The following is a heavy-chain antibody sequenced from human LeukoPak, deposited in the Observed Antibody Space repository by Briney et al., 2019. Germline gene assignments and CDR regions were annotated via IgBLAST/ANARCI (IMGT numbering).Heavy chain of an antibody. V-gene: IGHV4-61*01. CDR1: GGSVSSGSYY. D-gene: IGHD2-8*02. J-gene: IGHJ3*02. Sequence: SETLSLTCTVSGGSVSSGSYYWTWIRQPPGKGLEWIGYISYSGSTNFNPSLKSRVTISVDTSKNQFSLNLSSVTAADTAVYYCARRGTGGRSFDIWGQGTMVTVSS. CDR2: ISYSGST. CDR3: ARRGTGGRSFDI.